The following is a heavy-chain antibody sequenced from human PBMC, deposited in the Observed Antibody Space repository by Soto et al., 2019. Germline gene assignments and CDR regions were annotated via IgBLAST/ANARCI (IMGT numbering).Heavy chain of an antibody. Sequence: SVKVSCKVSGGAFTNYSLNWVRHAPGQGLEWLGGIIPLHNTSNYSLKLLGRGSVTADISSDTVYMHLSGLTSDDTATYYCAIWSNWNPLYYRGMDVWGQGTTVTVSS. CDR2: IIPLHNTS. J-gene: IGHJ6*02. D-gene: IGHD1-20*01. CDR1: GGAFTNYS. V-gene: IGHV1-69*08. CDR3: AIWSNWNPLYYRGMDV.